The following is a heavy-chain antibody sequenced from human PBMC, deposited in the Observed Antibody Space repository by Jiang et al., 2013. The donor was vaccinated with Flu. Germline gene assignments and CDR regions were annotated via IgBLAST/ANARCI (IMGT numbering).Heavy chain of an antibody. D-gene: IGHD2-21*01. V-gene: IGHV2-70*11. CDR3: ARILPPRIVGGQWDAFDI. CDR1: GFSLSTSGMC. Sequence: KPTQTLTLTCTFSGFSLSTSGMCVSWIRQPPGKALEWLARIDWDDDKYYSTSLKTRLTISKDTSKNQVVLTMTNMDPVDTATYYCARILPPRIVGGQWDAFDIWGQGTMVTVSS. J-gene: IGHJ3*02. CDR2: IDWDDDK.